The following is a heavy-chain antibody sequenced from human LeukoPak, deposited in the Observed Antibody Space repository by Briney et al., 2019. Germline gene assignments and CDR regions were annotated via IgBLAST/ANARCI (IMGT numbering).Heavy chain of an antibody. V-gene: IGHV3-53*01. CDR2: IYSGGST. CDR1: GFTVSSNY. Sequence: GRSLRLSCAASGFTVSSNYMSWVRQAPGKGLEWVSVIYSGGSTYYADSVKGRFTISRDNSKNTLYLQMNSLRAEDTAVYYCARILVGGPVDYWGQGTLVTVSS. CDR3: ARILVGGPVDY. D-gene: IGHD3-10*01. J-gene: IGHJ4*02.